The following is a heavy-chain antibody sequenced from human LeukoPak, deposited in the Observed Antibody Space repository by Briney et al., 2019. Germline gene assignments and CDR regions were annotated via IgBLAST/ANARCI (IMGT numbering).Heavy chain of an antibody. D-gene: IGHD6-25*01. Sequence: GGSLRLSCAASGITVSANYMSWARQVPGKGLEWISVIYSGGGTHYADSVKGRFTMSRDSSKNTLYLQMSSLRGEDTAVYYCARSTSSGWHYFDYWGQGTLVTVSS. CDR3: ARSTSSGWHYFDY. CDR1: GITVSANY. J-gene: IGHJ4*02. CDR2: IYSGGGT. V-gene: IGHV3-66*02.